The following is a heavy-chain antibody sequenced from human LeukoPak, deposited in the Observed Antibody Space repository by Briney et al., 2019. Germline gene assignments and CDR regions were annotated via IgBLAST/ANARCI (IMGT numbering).Heavy chain of an antibody. CDR3: AKGYSSSWYSFIDY. D-gene: IGHD6-13*01. J-gene: IGHJ4*02. CDR1: GFTFSSYA. Sequence: PGGSLRLSCAASGFTFSSYAMSWVRQAPGKGLEWVSAISGSGGSTYYADSVKGRFTISRDNAKNSLYLQMNTLRAEDTAFYYCAKGYSSSWYSFIDYWGQGTLVTVSS. CDR2: ISGSGGST. V-gene: IGHV3-23*01.